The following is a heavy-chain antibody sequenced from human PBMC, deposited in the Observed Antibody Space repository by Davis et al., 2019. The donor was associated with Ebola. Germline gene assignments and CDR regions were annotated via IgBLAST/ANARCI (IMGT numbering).Heavy chain of an antibody. J-gene: IGHJ4*02. CDR2: ISYDGNKK. CDR1: GFSFSDHA. CDR3: AKRGYTT. Sequence: GESLKISCAASGFSFSDHAMHWVRQAPGKGLEWVTVISYDGNKKYYADSVKGRFTISRDNFKNTLYLQMNSLRAEDTAVYYCAKRGYTTGGQGTLVTVSS. V-gene: IGHV3-30-3*02. D-gene: IGHD5-24*01.